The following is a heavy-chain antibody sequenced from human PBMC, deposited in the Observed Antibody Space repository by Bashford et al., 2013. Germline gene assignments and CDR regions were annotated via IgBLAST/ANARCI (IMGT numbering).Heavy chain of an antibody. V-gene: IGHV1-46*01. CDR1: GYTFTSYY. Sequence: ASVKVSCKASGYTFTSYYMHWVRQAPGQGLEWMGIINPSGGSTSYAQKFQGRVTMTRDTSTSTVYMELSSLRSEDTAVYYCAREKTARYFDWSKRDAFDIWGQGTMVTVSS. CDR2: INPSGGST. D-gene: IGHD3-9*01. J-gene: IGHJ3*02. CDR3: AREKTARYFDWSKRDAFDI.